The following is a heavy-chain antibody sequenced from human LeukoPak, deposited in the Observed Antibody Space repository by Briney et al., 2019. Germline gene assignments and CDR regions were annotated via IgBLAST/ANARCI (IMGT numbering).Heavy chain of an antibody. CDR3: AKDYGGTCFDC. Sequence: GGSLRLSCAASGFTFSSYEMNWVRQAPGKGLEWVSSISSTSSYIYYADSLKGRFTVSRDNAKNSLYLQMNSLRAEDTAVYYCAKDYGGTCFDCWGQGTLVTVSS. CDR2: ISSTSSYI. CDR1: GFTFSSYE. V-gene: IGHV3-21*01. J-gene: IGHJ4*02. D-gene: IGHD4-23*01.